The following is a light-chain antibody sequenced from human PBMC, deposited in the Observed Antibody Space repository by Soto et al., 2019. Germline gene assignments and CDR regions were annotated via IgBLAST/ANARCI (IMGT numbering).Light chain of an antibody. Sequence: QSALTQPASVSGSPGQSITISCTGTSSDVGGYNFVSWYQQHPGKAPRLMIFDVDNRPSGVSTRFSGSKSGNTASLTISGLQAEDEADYYCCSYSGSSTTVVFGGGTQLTVL. V-gene: IGLV2-14*03. J-gene: IGLJ2*01. CDR1: SSDVGGYNF. CDR2: DVD. CDR3: CSYSGSSTTVV.